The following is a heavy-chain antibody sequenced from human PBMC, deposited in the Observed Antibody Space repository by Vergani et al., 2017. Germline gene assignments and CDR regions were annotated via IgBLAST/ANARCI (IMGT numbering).Heavy chain of an antibody. CDR2: IWYDGSNK. J-gene: IGHJ6*02. V-gene: IGHV3-33*01. Sequence: VQLVESGGVVVQPGRFLRLSCAASGFTFSSYGMHWVRPAPGKGLEWVAAIWYDGSNKYYADSVKGRFTISSDNSKNTLYLQMNSLRAEDTAVYYCARGTVTNYYYYGMDVWGQGTTVTVSS. CDR1: GFTFSSYG. D-gene: IGHD4-17*01. CDR3: ARGTVTNYYYYGMDV.